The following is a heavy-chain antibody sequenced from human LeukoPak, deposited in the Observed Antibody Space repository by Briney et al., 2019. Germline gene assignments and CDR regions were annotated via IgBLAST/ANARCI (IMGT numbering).Heavy chain of an antibody. J-gene: IGHJ4*02. D-gene: IGHD5-12*01. CDR1: GYTFTSYG. V-gene: IGHV1-18*01. Sequence: ASVKVSCKASGYTFTSYGISWVRQAPGQGLEWMGWISAYSGNTNYAQKLQGRVTMTTDTSTSTAYMELRSLRSDDTAVYYCARDRPYSGYVGKFDYWGQGTLVTVSS. CDR2: ISAYSGNT. CDR3: ARDRPYSGYVGKFDY.